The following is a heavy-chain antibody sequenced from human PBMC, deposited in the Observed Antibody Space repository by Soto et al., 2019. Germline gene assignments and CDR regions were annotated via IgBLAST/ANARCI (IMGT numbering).Heavy chain of an antibody. D-gene: IGHD5-18*01. CDR1: GGSFSGYA. CDR2: INHSGYS. J-gene: IGHJ4*02. V-gene: IGHV4-34*01. Sequence: XETLSLTFAVYGGSFSGYAWSWIRQPPGKGLEWIGEINHSGYSNYNPSLKSRVTISVDTSKNQFSLKLNSVTAADTAVYYCACLQRGYNYGPSDDWGQGTLVTVSS. CDR3: ACLQRGYNYGPSDD.